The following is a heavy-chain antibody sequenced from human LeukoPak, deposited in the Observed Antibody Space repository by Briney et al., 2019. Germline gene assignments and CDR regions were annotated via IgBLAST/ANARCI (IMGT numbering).Heavy chain of an antibody. CDR1: GGSISGYY. CDR3: ARVETAMVDFDY. V-gene: IGHV4-59*01. CDR2: IYYSGST. Sequence: SETLSLTCTVSGGSISGYYWSWIRQPPGKGLEWIGYIYYSGSTNYNPSLKSRVTLSVDTSKNQFSLKLSSVTAADTAVYYCARVETAMVDFDYWGQGTLVTVSS. J-gene: IGHJ4*02. D-gene: IGHD5-18*01.